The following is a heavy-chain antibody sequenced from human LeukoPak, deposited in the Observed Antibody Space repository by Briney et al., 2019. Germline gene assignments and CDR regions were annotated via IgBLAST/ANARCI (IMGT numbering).Heavy chain of an antibody. CDR2: IKSKTDGGTT. CDR3: TTRGGSFSIFDY. V-gene: IGHV3-15*01. CDR1: GFTFSDAW. D-gene: IGHD1-26*01. Sequence: GGSLRLSCAASGFTFSDAWMSWVRQAPGKGLEWVGRIKSKTDGGTTDYAAPVKGRYTISRDDSKNTLYLQMNSLKTEDTAVYYCTTRGGSFSIFDYWGQGTLVTVSS. J-gene: IGHJ4*02.